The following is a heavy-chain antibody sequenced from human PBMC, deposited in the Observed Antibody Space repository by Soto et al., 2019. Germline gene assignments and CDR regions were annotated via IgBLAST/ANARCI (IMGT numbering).Heavy chain of an antibody. CDR2: ISGSGRYT. V-gene: IGHV3-23*01. Sequence: GGSLRLSCAASGFTFDSCVMSWVRQAPGKGLEWLSLISGSGRYTDYADSVKGRFTISSDNSKNTLYLQMNGLRADDTAVYYCAKEYSTSFDYWGQGTPVTVSS. D-gene: IGHD6-6*01. CDR1: GFTFDSCV. J-gene: IGHJ4*02. CDR3: AKEYSTSFDY.